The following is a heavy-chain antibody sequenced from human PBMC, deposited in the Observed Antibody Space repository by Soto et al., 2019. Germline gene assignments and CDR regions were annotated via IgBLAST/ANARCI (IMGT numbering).Heavy chain of an antibody. CDR3: AKHDSSGYQSYYYYYGMDV. V-gene: IGHV3-23*01. D-gene: IGHD3-22*01. J-gene: IGHJ6*02. CDR2: ISGSGGST. Sequence: EVQLLESGGGLVQPGGSLRLSCAASGFTLSSYAMSWVRQAPGKGLEWVSAISGSGGSTYYADSVKGRFTISRDNSKNTLYLQMNSLRAEDTAVYYCAKHDSSGYQSYYYYYGMDVWGQGTTVTVSS. CDR1: GFTLSSYA.